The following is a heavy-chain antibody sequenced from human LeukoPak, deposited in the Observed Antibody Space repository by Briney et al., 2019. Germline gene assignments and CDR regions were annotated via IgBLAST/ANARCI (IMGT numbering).Heavy chain of an antibody. CDR3: ARQYCSGGSCYPNWFDP. CDR2: IDPSDSYT. CDR1: GYSFTSYW. J-gene: IGHJ5*02. V-gene: IGHV5-10-1*01. D-gene: IGHD2-15*01. Sequence: GESLRISCKGSGYSFTSYWISWARQMPGKGLEWMGRIDPSDSYTNYSPSFQGHVTISADKSISTAYLQWSSLKASDTAMYYCARQYCSGGSCYPNWFDPWGQGTLVTVSS.